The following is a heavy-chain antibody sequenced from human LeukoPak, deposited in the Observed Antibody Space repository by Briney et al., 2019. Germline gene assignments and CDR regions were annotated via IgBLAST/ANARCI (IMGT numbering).Heavy chain of an antibody. Sequence: ASVKVSCKTSGYTFNDYYIHWVRQAPGQGLEWMGWINPNSGGTNYAQKFQDWVTMTRDTSIGTAYMELRRLRSDDTAVYYCARAASRGSPRNWFPRGFDPWGQGTLVTVSS. V-gene: IGHV1-2*04. CDR3: ARAASRGSPRNWFPRGFDP. CDR1: GYTFNDYY. CDR2: INPNSGGT. J-gene: IGHJ5*02. D-gene: IGHD3-16*01.